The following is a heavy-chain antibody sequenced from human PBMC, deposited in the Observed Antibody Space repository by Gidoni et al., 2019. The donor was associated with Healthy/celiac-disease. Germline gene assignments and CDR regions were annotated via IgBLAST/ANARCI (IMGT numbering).Heavy chain of an antibody. Sequence: EVQLVQSGAEVKKPGESLKISCKGSGYSCNSYWIGWVRQMPGKGLEWMWIIYPGDSDTRYSPSFQGEVTIAADKSISTAYLQWSSLKAADTAMYYCARGGVVVGATNDFDYWGQGTLVTVSS. CDR1: GYSCNSYW. CDR3: ARGGVVVGATNDFDY. J-gene: IGHJ4*02. V-gene: IGHV5-51*01. D-gene: IGHD1-26*01. CDR2: IYPGDSDT.